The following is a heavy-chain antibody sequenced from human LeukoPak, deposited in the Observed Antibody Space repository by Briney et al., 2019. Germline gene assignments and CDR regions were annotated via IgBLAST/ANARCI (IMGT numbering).Heavy chain of an antibody. V-gene: IGHV4-59*01. J-gene: IGHJ4*02. D-gene: IGHD1-26*01. CDR2: IYYSGST. CDR1: GGSISSYY. Sequence: PSETLSLTCTVSGGSISSYYWSWIRQPPGKGLEWIGYIYYSGSTNYNPSLKSRVTISVDTSKNRFSLKLSSVTAADTAVYYCARFGGSYYFDYWGQGTLVTVSS. CDR3: ARFGGSYYFDY.